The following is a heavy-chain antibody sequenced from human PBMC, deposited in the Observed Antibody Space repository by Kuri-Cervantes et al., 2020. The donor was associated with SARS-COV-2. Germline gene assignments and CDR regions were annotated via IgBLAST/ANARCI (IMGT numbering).Heavy chain of an antibody. V-gene: IGHV3-23*01. Sequence: GGSLRLSCAASGFTFSSYVMSWVRQAPGKALEWVSSIDSNSFSTYYADSVKGRFTISRDNSRNTLYLQMNSLRAEDTAVYYCARDSDLVPAADDGYFDYWGHGTLVTVSS. CDR1: GFTFSSYV. D-gene: IGHD2-2*01. J-gene: IGHJ4*01. CDR2: IDSNSFST. CDR3: ARDSDLVPAADDGYFDY.